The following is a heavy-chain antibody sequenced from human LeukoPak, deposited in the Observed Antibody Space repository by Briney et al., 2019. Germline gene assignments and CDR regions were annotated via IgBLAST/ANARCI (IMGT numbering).Heavy chain of an antibody. CDR2: IYYSGST. CDR1: AYSVSSGFY. V-gene: IGHV4-38-2*01. Sequence: SETLSLTCAVSAYSVSSGFYWGWIRQPPGKGLEWIGNIYYSGSTYYNPSLKSRLTISVDTSKNQLSLKLSSVTAADTAVYYCATSAQNSTGYYYSFDPWGQGTLVTVSS. D-gene: IGHD3-22*01. CDR3: ATSAQNSTGYYYSFDP. J-gene: IGHJ5*02.